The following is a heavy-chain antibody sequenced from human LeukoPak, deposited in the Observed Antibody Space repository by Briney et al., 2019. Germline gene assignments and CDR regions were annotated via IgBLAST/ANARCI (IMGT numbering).Heavy chain of an antibody. CDR2: IYYSGST. CDR3: ARVGPLYCSSTSCYNRGVGFDY. V-gene: IGHV4-59*01. CDR1: GGSISSYY. Sequence: PSETLSLTCTVSGGSISSYYWSWIRQPPGKGLEWIGYIYYSGSTNYNPSLKSRVTISVDTSKDQFSLKLSSVTAADTAVYYCARVGPLYCSSTSCYNRGVGFDYWGQGTLVTVSS. D-gene: IGHD2-2*02. J-gene: IGHJ4*02.